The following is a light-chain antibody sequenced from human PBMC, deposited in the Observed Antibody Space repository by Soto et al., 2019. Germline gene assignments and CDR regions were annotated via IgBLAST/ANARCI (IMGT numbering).Light chain of an antibody. CDR1: QSVSSY. CDR2: DAS. J-gene: IGKJ4*01. CDR3: QQRSERN. Sequence: EIVLTQSPATLSLSPGERATLSCRASQSVSSYLAWYQQKPGQAPRLLIYDASNRATGIPARFSGSGSGTDFTLTISSLEPEDFAVYYCQQRSERNFGGGTNVEIK. V-gene: IGKV3-11*01.